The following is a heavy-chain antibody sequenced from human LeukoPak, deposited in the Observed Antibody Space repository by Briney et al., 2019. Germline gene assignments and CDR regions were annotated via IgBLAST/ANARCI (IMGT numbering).Heavy chain of an antibody. J-gene: IGHJ4*02. Sequence: GGSLRLSCAASGFTFNNYTMNRGRQAPGRGREGASAITGSGGDTYYAHSGKGRFTISRDNSRNTPYLQMNSLRAEDPAVYYCARHRRRSSSSSFGLDYWGEGPLVTVSS. V-gene: IGHV3-23*01. D-gene: IGHD6-6*01. CDR3: ARHRRRSSSSSFGLDY. CDR1: GFTFNNYT. CDR2: ITGSGGDT.